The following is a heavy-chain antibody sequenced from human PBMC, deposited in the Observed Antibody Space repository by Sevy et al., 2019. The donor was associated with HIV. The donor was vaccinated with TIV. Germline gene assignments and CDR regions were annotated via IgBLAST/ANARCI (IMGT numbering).Heavy chain of an antibody. CDR2: ISGSGGST. D-gene: IGHD3-10*01. CDR1: GFTFSSYA. Sequence: GGSLRLSCAASGFTFSSYAMSWVRQAPGKGLEWVSAISGSGGSTYYADSVKGRFTISSDNSKNRLYLQMNSLRAEDTAVYYCAKAPNGYYGSGREGYYFDYWGQGTLVTVSS. V-gene: IGHV3-23*01. CDR3: AKAPNGYYGSGREGYYFDY. J-gene: IGHJ4*02.